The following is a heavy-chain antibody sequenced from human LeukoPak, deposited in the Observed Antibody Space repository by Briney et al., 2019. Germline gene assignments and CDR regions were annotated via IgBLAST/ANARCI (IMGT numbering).Heavy chain of an antibody. V-gene: IGHV5-51*01. CDR2: IYTGDADT. D-gene: IGHD5-12*01. CDR3: ARRGYSGHQAFDY. J-gene: IGHJ4*02. CDR1: GYSFTSYW. Sequence: GESLQISCKGSGYSFTSYWIGWVRQTPGKGLEWMGIIYTGDADTRYSPSFEGEVNISAEKTISTAYLQWSSLKASHTAMYFCARRGYSGHQAFDYWGQGTLVTVSS.